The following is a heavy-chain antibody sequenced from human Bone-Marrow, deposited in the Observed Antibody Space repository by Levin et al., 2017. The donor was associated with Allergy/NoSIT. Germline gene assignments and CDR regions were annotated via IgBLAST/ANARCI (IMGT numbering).Heavy chain of an antibody. D-gene: IGHD6-13*01. J-gene: IGHJ6*02. CDR3: ARHCPHLSYSSTWYYYYGMDV. CDR2: ISDSSSSI. CDR1: GFTFSNSS. V-gene: IGHV3-48*02. Sequence: LSLTCAASGFTFSNSSMNWVRQAPGKGLEWVSYISDSSSSIFYADSVKGRFTISRANAKNSLFLQMNSLRDEETAVYYCARHCPHLSYSSTWYYYYGMDVWGQGTTVTVSS.